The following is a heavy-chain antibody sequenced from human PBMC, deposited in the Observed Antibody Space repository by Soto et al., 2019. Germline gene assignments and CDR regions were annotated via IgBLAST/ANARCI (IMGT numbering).Heavy chain of an antibody. Sequence: QVQLVQSGAEVKKPGASVKVSCKASGYSFTSYAISWVRKAPGQGIEWMGWISAYNGNTNNAQKLQGRVTMTTDTSTSTAYMELRSLRADDTAVYYCARDLAVGLVDYWGQGTLVTVSS. CDR1: GYSFTSYA. CDR2: ISAYNGNT. J-gene: IGHJ4*02. V-gene: IGHV1-18*01. D-gene: IGHD6-19*01. CDR3: ARDLAVGLVDY.